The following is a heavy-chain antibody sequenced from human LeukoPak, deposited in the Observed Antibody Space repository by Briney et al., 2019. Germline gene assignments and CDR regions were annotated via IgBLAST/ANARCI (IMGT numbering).Heavy chain of an antibody. V-gene: IGHV1-2*02. Sequence: VASVKVSCKAPGYTFTGYYMHWVRQAPGQGLEWMGWINPNSGGTNYAQKFQGRVTMTRDTSISTAYMELSRLRSDDTAVYYCARDRGQLVRGTFDYWGQGTLVTVSS. CDR3: ARDRGQLVRGTFDY. D-gene: IGHD6-6*01. CDR1: GYTFTGYY. CDR2: INPNSGGT. J-gene: IGHJ4*02.